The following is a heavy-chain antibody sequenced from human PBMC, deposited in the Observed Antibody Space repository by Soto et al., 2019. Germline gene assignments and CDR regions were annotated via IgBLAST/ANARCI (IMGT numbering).Heavy chain of an antibody. V-gene: IGHV4-31*03. Sequence: QVQLQQSGPGLVKPSQTLSLTCTVSGAAIASGSYYWSWIRQHPGKGLEWIGYIYNRGSAYYNPSLKSRITISLDTSKNQFSLKLRSVTAADTAVYYCATVVGGNSNLFVPWGQGTLVTVSS. CDR3: ATVVGGNSNLFVP. J-gene: IGHJ5*02. CDR2: IYNRGSA. CDR1: GAAIASGSYY. D-gene: IGHD2-21*02.